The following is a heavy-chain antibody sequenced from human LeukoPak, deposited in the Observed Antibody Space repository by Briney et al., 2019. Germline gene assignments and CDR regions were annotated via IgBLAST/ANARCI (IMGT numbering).Heavy chain of an antibody. V-gene: IGHV3-33*01. CDR3: ARADTAFDAFDI. D-gene: IGHD5-18*01. Sequence: PGGSLRLSCAASGFTFSSYGMHWVRQAPGKGLEWVAVIWYDGSNKYYADSVKGRFTISRDNSKNTLYLQMNSLRAEDTAVYYCARADTAFDAFDIWGQGTMVTVSS. CDR2: IWYDGSNK. CDR1: GFTFSSYG. J-gene: IGHJ3*02.